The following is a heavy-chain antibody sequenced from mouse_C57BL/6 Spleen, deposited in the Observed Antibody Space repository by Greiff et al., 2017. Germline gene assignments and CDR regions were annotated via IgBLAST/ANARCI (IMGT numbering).Heavy chain of an antibody. CDR1: GFTFSDAW. J-gene: IGHJ4*01. D-gene: IGHD4-1*01. CDR2: IRNKANNHAT. V-gene: IGHV6-6*01. CDR3: TRTGAYAMDY. Sequence: EVQGVESGGGLVQPGGSMKLSCAASGFTFSDAWMDWVRQSPEKGLEWVAEIRNKANNHATYYAESVKGRFTISRDDSKSSVYLQMNSLRAEDTGIYYCTRTGAYAMDYWGQGTSVTVSS.